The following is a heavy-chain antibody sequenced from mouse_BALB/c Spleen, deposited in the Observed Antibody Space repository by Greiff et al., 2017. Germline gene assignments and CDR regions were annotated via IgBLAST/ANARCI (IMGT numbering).Heavy chain of an antibody. V-gene: IGHV5-6-5*01. D-gene: IGHD1-1*01. CDR1: GFTFSSYA. CDR3: ARGGYYGSNFPYYFDY. Sequence: EVQRVESGGGLVKPGGSLKLSCAASGFTFSSYAMSWVRQTPEKRLEWVASISSGGSTYYPDSVKGRFTISRDNARNILYLQMSSLRSEDTAMYYCARGGYYGSNFPYYFDYWGQGTTLTVSS. J-gene: IGHJ2*01. CDR2: ISSGGST.